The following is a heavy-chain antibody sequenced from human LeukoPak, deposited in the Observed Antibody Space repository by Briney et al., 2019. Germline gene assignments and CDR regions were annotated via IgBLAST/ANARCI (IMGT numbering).Heavy chain of an antibody. CDR2: LWYDGSNK. Sequence: GGSLRLSCAASGFTFSSFGMHWVRQAPGKGLEWVAVLWYDGSNKYYADSVKGRFTISRDNSKNTLYLQMNSLRAEDTAVYYCARDRLSGSYYSYYFDYWGQGTLVTVSS. CDR3: ARDRLSGSYYSYYFDY. CDR1: GFTFSSFG. D-gene: IGHD3-10*01. V-gene: IGHV3-33*01. J-gene: IGHJ4*02.